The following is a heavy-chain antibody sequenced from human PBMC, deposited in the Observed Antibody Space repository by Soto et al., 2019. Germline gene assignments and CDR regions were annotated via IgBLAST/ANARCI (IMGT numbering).Heavy chain of an antibody. Sequence: QVQLVESGGGVVQPGRSLRLSCAASGFTFSSYGMHWVRQAPGKWLEWVAVISYDGSNKYYADSVKGRFTISRDNSKNTRYLQMNSLRAEDTAVYYCAKELQGLEHDYYYGMDVWGQGTTVTVSS. V-gene: IGHV3-30*18. D-gene: IGHD1-1*01. J-gene: IGHJ6*02. CDR1: GFTFSSYG. CDR3: AKELQGLEHDYYYGMDV. CDR2: ISYDGSNK.